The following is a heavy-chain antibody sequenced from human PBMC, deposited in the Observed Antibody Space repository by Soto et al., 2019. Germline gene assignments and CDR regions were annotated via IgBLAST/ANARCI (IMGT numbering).Heavy chain of an antibody. CDR3: ARSGWELHLVLSYFHY. V-gene: IGHV1-3*01. J-gene: IGHJ4*02. CDR2: INAGNGNT. Sequence: ASVKVSCKASGYTFTSYAMHWVRQAPGQRLEWMGWINAGNGNTKYSQKFQGRVTITRGTSASTAYMELSSLRSEDTAVYYCARSGWELHLVLSYFHYWGQGTLVTVSS. CDR1: GYTFTSYA. D-gene: IGHD1-26*01.